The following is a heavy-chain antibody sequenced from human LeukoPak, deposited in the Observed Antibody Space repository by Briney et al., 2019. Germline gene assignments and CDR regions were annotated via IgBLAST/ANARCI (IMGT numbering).Heavy chain of an antibody. CDR1: GYTFTGYY. V-gene: IGHV1-2*02. CDR2: INPNSGGT. Sequence: ASVKVSCKASGYTFTGYYMHWVRQAPGQGLEWMGWINPNSGGTNYAQKFQGRVTMTRDTSISTAYMELSRLRSDDTAVYYCARDSELLWFGEFGDHWGQGTLVTVSS. J-gene: IGHJ4*02. D-gene: IGHD3-10*01. CDR3: ARDSELLWFGEFGDH.